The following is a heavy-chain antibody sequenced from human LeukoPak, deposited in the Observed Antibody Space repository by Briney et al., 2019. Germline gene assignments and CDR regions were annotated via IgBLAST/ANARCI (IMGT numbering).Heavy chain of an antibody. Sequence: PGGSLRLSCAASGFTFNIYPMHWVRQAPGEGPDWVAVTLYDGSSTDYADSVKGRFTMSRDNAKNTLYLQMNSLRPEDTGIYYCARGNVAVARNLIDFWGQGTLVTVSS. V-gene: IGHV3-30*04. CDR2: TLYDGSST. D-gene: IGHD6-19*01. CDR1: GFTFNIYP. CDR3: ARGNVAVARNLIDF. J-gene: IGHJ4*02.